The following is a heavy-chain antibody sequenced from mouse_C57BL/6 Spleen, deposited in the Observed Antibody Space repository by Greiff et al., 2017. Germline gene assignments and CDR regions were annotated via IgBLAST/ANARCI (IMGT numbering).Heavy chain of an antibody. CDR3: TRQSIYYGNPYYFDY. D-gene: IGHD2-1*01. J-gene: IGHJ2*01. CDR1: GYTFTDYE. V-gene: IGHV1-15*01. CDR2: IDPETGGT. Sequence: VQLQQSGAELVRPGASVTLSCKASGYTFTDYEMHWVKQTPVHGLEWIGAIDPETGGTAYNQKFKGKAILTADKSSSTAYMELRSLTSEDSAVXYCTRQSIYYGNPYYFDYWGQGTTLTVSS.